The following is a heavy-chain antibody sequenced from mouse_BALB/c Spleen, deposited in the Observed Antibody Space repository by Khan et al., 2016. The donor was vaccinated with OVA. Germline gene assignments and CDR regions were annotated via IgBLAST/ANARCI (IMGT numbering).Heavy chain of an antibody. D-gene: IGHD1-1*01. CDR3: ARENFYGRTCYAMDY. Sequence: DLVKPGASVKLSCKASGYTFTSYWINWIKQRPGQGLEWIGRIAPGSGSSSYNEMLKGKATLPLDTSSSPAYIPLSSLSSEDSAVYFCARENFYGRTCYAMDYWCQGTSVTVSS. CDR2: IAPGSGSS. CDR1: GYTFTSYW. V-gene: IGHV1S41*01. J-gene: IGHJ4*01.